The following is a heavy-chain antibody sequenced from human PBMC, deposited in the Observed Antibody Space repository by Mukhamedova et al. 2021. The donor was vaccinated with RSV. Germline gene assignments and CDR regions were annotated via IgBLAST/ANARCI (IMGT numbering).Heavy chain of an antibody. CDR2: IKSKTDGGTT. V-gene: IGHV3-15*01. Sequence: SNAWMSWVRQAPGKGLEWVGRIKSKTDGGTTDYAAPVKGRFTISRDDSKNTRYWQMNSRKTEDTAVYSGTTGCSSTSCPYYNYY. D-gene: IGHD2-2*01. J-gene: IGHJ6*01. CDR1: SNAW. CDR3: TTGCSSTSCPYYNYY.